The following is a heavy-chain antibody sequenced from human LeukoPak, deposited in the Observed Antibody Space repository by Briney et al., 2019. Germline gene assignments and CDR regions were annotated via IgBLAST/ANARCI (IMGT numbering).Heavy chain of an antibody. J-gene: IGHJ4*02. CDR1: GFTFTSSA. CDR2: IVVGSGNT. D-gene: IGHD5-18*01. Sequence: SVKVSCKASGFTFTSSAVQWVRQARGQRLEWIGWIVVGSGNTNYAQKFQERVTITRDMSTSTAYVELSSLRSEDTAVYYCAAGGYSYGYDGDTYWGQGTLVTVSS. CDR3: AAGGYSYGYDGDTY. V-gene: IGHV1-58*01.